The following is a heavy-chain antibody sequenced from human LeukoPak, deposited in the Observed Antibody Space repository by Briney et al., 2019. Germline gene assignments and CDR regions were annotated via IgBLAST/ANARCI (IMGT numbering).Heavy chain of an antibody. V-gene: IGHV3-30*18. CDR3: AKVGIAVAGKVDY. J-gene: IGHJ4*02. Sequence: GGSLRLSCAASGFTFSSYGMHWVRQAPGKGLEWVAVISYDGSNKYYADSVKGRFTISRDNSKNTLYLQMNSLRAEDTAVYYCAKVGIAVAGKVDYWGQGTLVTVSP. CDR1: GFTFSSYG. CDR2: ISYDGSNK. D-gene: IGHD6-19*01.